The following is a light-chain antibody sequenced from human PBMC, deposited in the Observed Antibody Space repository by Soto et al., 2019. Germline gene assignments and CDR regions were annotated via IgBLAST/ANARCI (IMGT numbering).Light chain of an antibody. CDR2: GAS. CDR3: QKYDRSPWT. V-gene: IGKV3-20*01. J-gene: IGKJ1*01. CDR1: QSVSSSF. Sequence: EIVLTQSPGTLSLSPGERATLSCRASQSVSSSFLAWYQQKAGQAPRLLIYGASSRATGIPDRFSGRGSGTDFTLTISTLETEDFAVYSCQKYDRSPWTFGQGTKVEIK.